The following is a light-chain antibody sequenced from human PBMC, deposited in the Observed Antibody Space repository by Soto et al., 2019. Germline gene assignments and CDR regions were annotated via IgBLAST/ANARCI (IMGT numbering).Light chain of an antibody. J-gene: IGLJ1*01. CDR3: CSYAGTYTYV. Sequence: QSALTQPRSVSGSPGQSVTISCTGTSNDFGIYNYVSWYQQHPDKAPQLMIYDVSNRPSGVPDRFSGSKSGNTASLTISGLQAEDEADYYCCSYAGTYTYVFGTGTKLTVL. V-gene: IGLV2-11*01. CDR1: SNDFGIYNY. CDR2: DVS.